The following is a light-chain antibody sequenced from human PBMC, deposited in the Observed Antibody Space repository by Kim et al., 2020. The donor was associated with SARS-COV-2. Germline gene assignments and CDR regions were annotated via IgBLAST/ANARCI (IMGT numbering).Light chain of an antibody. J-gene: IGLJ3*02. CDR1: SSNIGSNN. Sequence: ELTQPPSASGTPGQRVSISCSGSSSNIGSNNVVWYQQLPGAAPNLLIYSNNQRPSGVPDRFSGSRSGTSASLAISGLQSGDEADYYCAVWDDSLKQGVFGGGTQLTVL. V-gene: IGLV1-44*01. CDR2: SNN. CDR3: AVWDDSLKQGV.